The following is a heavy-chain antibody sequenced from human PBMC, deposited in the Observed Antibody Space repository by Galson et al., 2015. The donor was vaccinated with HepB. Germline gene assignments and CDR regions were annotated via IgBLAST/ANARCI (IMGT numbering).Heavy chain of an antibody. CDR1: GFTVSSNY. CDR3: AREDPVLYYFDY. CDR2: IYSGGST. Sequence: SLRLSCAASGFTVSSNYMSWVRQAPGKGLEWVSVIYSGGSTYYADSVKGRFTISRDNSKNTLYLQMNSLRAEDTAVYYCAREDPVLYYFDYWGLGTLVTVSS. J-gene: IGHJ4*02. V-gene: IGHV3-66*01.